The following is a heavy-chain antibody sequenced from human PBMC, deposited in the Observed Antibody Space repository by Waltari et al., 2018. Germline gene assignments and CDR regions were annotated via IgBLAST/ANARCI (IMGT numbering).Heavy chain of an antibody. V-gene: IGHV4-39*07. J-gene: IGHJ4*02. D-gene: IGHD1-26*01. CDR1: GGSISSSSYY. CDR3: ARDRGFARERFLVGATGLFDY. Sequence: QLQLQESGPGLVKPSETLSLTCTVSGGSISSSSYYWGWIRQPPGKGLGWIGSSYYSGSTYYNPSLKGRVTISVDTSKNQFSRKLSSVTAADTAVYYCARDRGFARERFLVGATGLFDYWGQGTLVTVSS. CDR2: SYYSGST.